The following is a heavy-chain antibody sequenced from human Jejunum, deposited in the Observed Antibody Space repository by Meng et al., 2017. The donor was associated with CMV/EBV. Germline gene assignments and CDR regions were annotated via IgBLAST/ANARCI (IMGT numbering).Heavy chain of an antibody. D-gene: IGHD5-24*01. J-gene: IGHJ5*01. CDR2: IYHKGHT. CDR1: GGSIASDDYW. V-gene: IGHV4-30-4*08. CDR3: ARDKAGYKNCDS. Sequence: QVRLHDSGPGLVEPSPTPSLTCTVSGGSIASDDYWWSWIRQPPGKGLEWIGYIYHKGHTYYNPSLRSRISISVDTSKNQFSLRLNSVTAADTAVYYCARDKAGYKNCDSWGQGTLVTVSS.